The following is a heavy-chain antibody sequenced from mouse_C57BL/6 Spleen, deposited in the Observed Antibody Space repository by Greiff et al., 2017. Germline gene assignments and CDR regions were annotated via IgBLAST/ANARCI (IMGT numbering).Heavy chain of an antibody. CDR2: INPSPGGT. CDR3: ARRTYGYYAMDY. J-gene: IGHJ4*01. CDR1: GYSFPGYY. Sequence: EVKLVESGPELVKPGASVKISCKASGYSFPGYYMHWVKQSSEKSLEWIGEINPSPGGTSYNQKFKGKATLTVDKSSSTAYMQLKSLTSEDSAVYYCARRTYGYYAMDYWGQGTSVTVSS. V-gene: IGHV1-43*01. D-gene: IGHD5-1*01.